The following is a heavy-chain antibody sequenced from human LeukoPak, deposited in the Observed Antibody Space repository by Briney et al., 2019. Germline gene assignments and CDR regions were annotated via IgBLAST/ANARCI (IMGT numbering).Heavy chain of an antibody. D-gene: IGHD1-20*01. Sequence: PGGSLRLSCAASGFTFSSYSMNWVRQAPGKGLEWVSSMSINSGLKYHADSVKGRFTISRDNAKNSLYLQMNSLRADDTAVYYCARLSGDITVFDLWGQGTLVTVSS. CDR3: ARLSGDITVFDL. CDR1: GFTFSSYS. V-gene: IGHV3-21*01. J-gene: IGHJ4*02. CDR2: MSINSGLK.